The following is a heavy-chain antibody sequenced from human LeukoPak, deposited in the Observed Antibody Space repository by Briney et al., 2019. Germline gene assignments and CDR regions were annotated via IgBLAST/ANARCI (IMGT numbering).Heavy chain of an antibody. Sequence: PGGSLRLSCAASGFTFSSYSMNWVRQPPGKGLEWIGSIYYSGSTYYNPSLKSRVTISVDTSKNQFSLKLSSVTAADTAVYYCAAQWLERLNWFDPWGQGTLVTVSS. V-gene: IGHV4-59*05. D-gene: IGHD6-19*01. CDR3: AAQWLERLNWFDP. CDR2: IYYSGST. J-gene: IGHJ5*02. CDR1: GFTFSSYSMN.